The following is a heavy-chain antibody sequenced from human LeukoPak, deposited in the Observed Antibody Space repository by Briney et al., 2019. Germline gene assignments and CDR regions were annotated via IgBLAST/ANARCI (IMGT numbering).Heavy chain of an antibody. CDR3: ARDIVVVPAVIQGNWFDP. V-gene: IGHV3-23*01. CDR1: GFTFSSYA. CDR2: ISASGGTT. Sequence: GGSLRLSCATSGFTFSSYAMGWVRQAPGKGLEWVASISASGGTTYYADSVRGRFTISRDNAKNSLYLQMNSLRVEDTAVYYCARDIVVVPAVIQGNWFDPWGQGTLVTVSS. J-gene: IGHJ5*02. D-gene: IGHD2-2*02.